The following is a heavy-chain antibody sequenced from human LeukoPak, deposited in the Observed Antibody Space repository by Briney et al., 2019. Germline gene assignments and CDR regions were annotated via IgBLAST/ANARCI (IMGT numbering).Heavy chain of an antibody. J-gene: IGHJ4*02. CDR3: ASLAARIVFDY. D-gene: IGHD6-6*01. CDR2: ISSSSSTI. V-gene: IGHV3-48*04. CDR1: GVTFSSYS. Sequence: GGSLRLSCAASGVTFSSYSLNWVRQAPGKGLEWVSYISSSSSTIYYADSVKGRFTISRDNAKNSLYLQMNSLRAEDTAVYYCASLAARIVFDYWGQGTLVTVSS.